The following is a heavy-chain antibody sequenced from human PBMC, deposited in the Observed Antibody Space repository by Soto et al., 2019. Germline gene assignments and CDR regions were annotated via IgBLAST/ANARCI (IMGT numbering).Heavy chain of an antibody. V-gene: IGHV3-30-3*01. CDR3: SRDRSWRTGYYSGIDV. J-gene: IGHJ6*02. CDR1: GFTFSSYA. CDR2: ISYDGSNK. Sequence: GGSLRLSCAASGFTFSSYAMHWVRQAPGKGLEWVAVISYDGSNKYYADSVKGRFNISRDESKNMLFLHMSGLRAEDTAVYYCSRDRSWRTGYYSGIDVWGQGTTVTVSS. D-gene: IGHD1-1*01.